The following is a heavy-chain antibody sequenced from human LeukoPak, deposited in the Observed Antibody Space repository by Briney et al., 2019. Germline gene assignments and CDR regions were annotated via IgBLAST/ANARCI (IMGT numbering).Heavy chain of an antibody. V-gene: IGHV4-59*08. J-gene: IGHJ5*02. D-gene: IGHD6-13*01. CDR1: GGSISSYY. Sequence: SETLSLTCTVSGGSISSYYWSWIRQPPGKGLEWIGYIYYSGSTNYNPSLKSRVTISVDTSKNQFSLKLSSVTAADTAVYYCARYRIAAAGTELEWFGPWGQGTLVTVSS. CDR2: IYYSGST. CDR3: ARYRIAAAGTELEWFGP.